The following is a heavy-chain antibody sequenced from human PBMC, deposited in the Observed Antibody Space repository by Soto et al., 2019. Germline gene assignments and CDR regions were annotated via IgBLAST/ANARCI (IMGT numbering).Heavy chain of an antibody. CDR3: ARSRTKYISRLDAFDM. J-gene: IGHJ3*02. V-gene: IGHV4-28*01. Sequence: SETLSLTCAVSNYSISAGKWWGWIRQPPGKGLEWIGHIYQSGTTYYNPSLKSRVTMSLDTSKNQFSLNLSSVTAVDTAVYYCARSRTKYISRLDAFDMWGQGTMVTVSS. CDR2: IYQSGTT. CDR1: NYSISAGKW. D-gene: IGHD3-3*02.